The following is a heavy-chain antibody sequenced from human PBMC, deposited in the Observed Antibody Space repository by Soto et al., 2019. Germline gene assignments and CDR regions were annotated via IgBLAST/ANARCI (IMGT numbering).Heavy chain of an antibody. J-gene: IGHJ6*02. CDR1: GFTFSSYS. V-gene: IGHV3-21*01. D-gene: IGHD3-9*01. CDR2: ISSSSSYI. CDR3: ARDRSYDILTRSPPSGDYYPSYGMDV. Sequence: PGGSLRLSCAASGFTFSSYSMNWVRQAPGKGLEWVSSISSSSSYIYYADSVKGRFTISRDNAKNSLYLQMNSLRAEDTAVYYCARDRSYDILTRSPPSGDYYPSYGMDVRGPGTTVPVSS.